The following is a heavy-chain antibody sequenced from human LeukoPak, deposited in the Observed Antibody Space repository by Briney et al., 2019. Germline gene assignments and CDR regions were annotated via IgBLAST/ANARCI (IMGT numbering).Heavy chain of an antibody. Sequence: SETLSLTCTVSGGSISSSSYYWGWIRQPPGKGLEWIGSIYYSGSTNYKPSLKSRVTISVDTPKNQFSLKLSSVTAADTAVYYCARWRTEGGYYYGLDVWGQGTTVTVSS. CDR2: IYYSGST. J-gene: IGHJ6*02. CDR3: ARWRTEGGYYYGLDV. V-gene: IGHV4-39*07. CDR1: GGSISSSSYY. D-gene: IGHD1-14*01.